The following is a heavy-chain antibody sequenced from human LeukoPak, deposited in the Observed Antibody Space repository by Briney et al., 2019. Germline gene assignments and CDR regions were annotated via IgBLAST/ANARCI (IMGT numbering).Heavy chain of an antibody. D-gene: IGHD5-12*01. CDR3: ARDHLRGYSGYDSDLLLGYFDY. CDR2: ISGSGGST. CDR1: GFTFSSYA. J-gene: IGHJ4*02. V-gene: IGHV3-23*01. Sequence: GGSLRLSCAASGFTFSSYAMSWVRQAPGKGLEWVSGISGSGGSTYYADSVKGRFTISRDNSKNTLYLQMNSLRAEDTAVYYCARDHLRGYSGYDSDLLLGYFDYWGQGTLVTVSS.